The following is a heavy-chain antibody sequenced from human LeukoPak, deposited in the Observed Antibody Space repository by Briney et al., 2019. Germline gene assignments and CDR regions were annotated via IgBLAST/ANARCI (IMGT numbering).Heavy chain of an antibody. J-gene: IGHJ4*02. V-gene: IGHV3-66*01. CDR2: IYSGGST. CDR3: AGYSSSWSSFDY. D-gene: IGHD6-13*01. CDR1: GFTVSSNY. Sequence: PGGSPRLSCAASGFTVSSNYMSWVRQAPGKGLEWVSVIYSGGSTYYADSVKGRFTISRDNSKNTLYLQMNSLRAEDTAVYYCAGYSSSWSSFDYWGQGTLVTVSS.